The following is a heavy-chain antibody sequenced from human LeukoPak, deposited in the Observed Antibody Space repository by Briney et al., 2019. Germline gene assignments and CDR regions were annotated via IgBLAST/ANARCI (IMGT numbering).Heavy chain of an antibody. D-gene: IGHD6-19*01. CDR2: IWYDGSNK. Sequence: GGSLRLSCAASGFTFSSYGMHWVRQASGKGLEWVAVIWYDGSNKYYADSVKGRFTISRDNSKNTLYLQMNSLRAEDTAVYYCARERRYSSDWYCAFDIWGQGTMVTVSS. V-gene: IGHV3-33*01. CDR1: GFTFSSYG. J-gene: IGHJ3*02. CDR3: ARERRYSSDWYCAFDI.